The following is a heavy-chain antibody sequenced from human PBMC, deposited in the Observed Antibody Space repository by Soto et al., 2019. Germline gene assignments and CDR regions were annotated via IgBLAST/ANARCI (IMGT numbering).Heavy chain of an antibody. V-gene: IGHV3-30*18. Sequence: QVQLVESGGGVVHPGRSLRLSCAASGFTFSRFGIHWVRQAPGKGLEWVAVVSYDGSLKYYADSVKGRFTISRDNSKNTLYLQMNSLRPEDTALYYCAKDSDQLLFDYYYYRMDDGGQGTTVTVSS. J-gene: IGHJ6*02. CDR3: AKDSDQLLFDYYYYRMDD. CDR2: VSYDGSLK. CDR1: GFTFSRFG. D-gene: IGHD2-2*01.